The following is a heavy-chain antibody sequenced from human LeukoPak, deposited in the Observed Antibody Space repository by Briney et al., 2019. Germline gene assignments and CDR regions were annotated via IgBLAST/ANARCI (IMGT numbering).Heavy chain of an antibody. J-gene: IGHJ4*02. CDR3: ASDRVTIFGVVIPLDY. D-gene: IGHD3-3*01. CDR1: AGSISSGEYD. V-gene: IGHV4-30-4*08. CDR2: IYDSGST. Sequence: SETLSLTCTLSAGSISSGEYDWSWIRQPPGKGREWVGHIYDSGSTCYNPSLKSRVTISVDTSKNQFSLKLSSVTAAGTAVYYCASDRVTIFGVVIPLDYWGQGTLVTVSS.